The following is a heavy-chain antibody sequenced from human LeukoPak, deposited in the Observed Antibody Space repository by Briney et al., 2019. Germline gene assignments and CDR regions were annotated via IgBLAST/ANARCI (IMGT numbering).Heavy chain of an antibody. CDR3: ARGYTENTLRMTTGKGGYYFDY. Sequence: GGSLRLSCAASGFTFSKHGMSWVRQAPGKGLEWVASISDNADNTHYADSVRGRFTISRDNAKNSLYLQMNSLRAEDTAVYYCARGYTENTLRMTTGKGGYYFDYWGQGTLVTVSS. V-gene: IGHV3-23*01. CDR2: ISDNADNT. J-gene: IGHJ4*02. D-gene: IGHD4-11*01. CDR1: GFTFSKHG.